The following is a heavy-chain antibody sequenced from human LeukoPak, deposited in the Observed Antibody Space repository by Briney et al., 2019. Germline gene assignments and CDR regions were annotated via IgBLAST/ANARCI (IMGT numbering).Heavy chain of an antibody. D-gene: IGHD3-22*01. J-gene: IGHJ4*02. CDR1: GYTFTSYY. V-gene: IGHV1-46*01. CDR3: ARYYDSSGYGDY. Sequence: ASVKVSCKASGYTFTSYYMHCVRQAPGQGLEWMGIINPSGGSTSYAQKFQGRDTMTRDMSTSTVYMELSSLRSEDTAVYYCARYYDSSGYGDYWGQGTLVTVSS. CDR2: INPSGGST.